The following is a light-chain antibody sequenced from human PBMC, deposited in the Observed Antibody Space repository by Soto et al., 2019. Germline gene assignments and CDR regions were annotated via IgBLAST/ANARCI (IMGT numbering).Light chain of an antibody. CDR1: QSVRSNF. J-gene: IGKJ4*01. V-gene: IGKV3D-20*02. CDR3: QQRTTWPT. CDR2: GAS. Sequence: PGEIATLSCRASQSVRSNFLAWYQQKPGQAPRLLIYGASSRATGIPDRFSGSGSGTDFTLTINSLEPEDFAVYYCQQRTTWPTFGGGTKVDI.